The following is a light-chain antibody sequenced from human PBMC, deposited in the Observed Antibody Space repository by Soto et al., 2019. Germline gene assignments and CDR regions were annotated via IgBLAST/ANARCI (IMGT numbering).Light chain of an antibody. J-gene: IGLJ1*01. V-gene: IGLV2-8*01. Sequence: QPALTHPPGASGTPGQSVTISCTGTSSDVGGYDYVSWYQQHPGKAPKLMIYEVTIRPSGVSDCFSGSKSVNAASLTVSGLQAEDEADYYCSSYTGGNPSYVFGTGTKVTVL. CDR3: SSYTGGNPSYV. CDR2: EVT. CDR1: SSDVGGYDY.